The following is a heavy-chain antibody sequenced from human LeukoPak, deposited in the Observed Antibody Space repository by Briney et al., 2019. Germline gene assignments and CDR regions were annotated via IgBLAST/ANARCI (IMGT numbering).Heavy chain of an antibody. D-gene: IGHD3-16*02. Sequence: PSETLSLTCTVSGGSISSYYWGWIRQPPGKGLEWIGSIYYSGSTYYNPSLKSRVTISVDTSKNQFSLKLSSVTAADTAVYYCARDTLGSYRLYYFDYWGQGTLVTVSS. J-gene: IGHJ4*02. CDR1: GGSISSYY. CDR2: IYYSGST. V-gene: IGHV4-39*07. CDR3: ARDTLGSYRLYYFDY.